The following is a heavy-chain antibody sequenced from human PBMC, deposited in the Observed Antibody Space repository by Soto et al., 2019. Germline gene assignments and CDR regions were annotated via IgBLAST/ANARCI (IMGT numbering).Heavy chain of an antibody. Sequence: EVQLVESGGDLIQPGGSLRLSCAASEFTVTNSYMAWVRQAPGKGLEWVSVISGSGGSTYYADFVKGRFTISRDNSKNTLYLQMHSLRAEDTAVYYCAKDVSSGITSIDLWGRGTLVTVSS. CDR1: EFTVTNSY. V-gene: IGHV3-23*04. CDR2: ISGSGGST. D-gene: IGHD3-3*01. J-gene: IGHJ2*01. CDR3: AKDVSSGITSIDL.